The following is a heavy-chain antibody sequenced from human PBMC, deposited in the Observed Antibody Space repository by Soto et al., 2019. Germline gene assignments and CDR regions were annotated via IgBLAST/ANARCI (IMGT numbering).Heavy chain of an antibody. CDR1: GFTFSSYS. D-gene: IGHD5-12*01. Sequence: GGSLRLSCVASGFTFSSYSMSWVRQAPGKGLEWVSGFRAGGDDGTTYYGDSVNDRVAITRDNSKNTLFLQMNSLRDEDTARYYCAKDRDIAYHLEGGFYYSGMDVWGQGTTVTVSS. V-gene: IGHV3-23*01. CDR3: AKDRDIAYHLEGGFYYSGMDV. CDR2: FRAGGDDGTT. J-gene: IGHJ6*02.